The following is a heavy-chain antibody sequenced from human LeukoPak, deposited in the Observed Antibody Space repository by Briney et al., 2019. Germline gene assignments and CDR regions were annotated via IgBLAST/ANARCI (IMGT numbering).Heavy chain of an antibody. CDR2: ISGTGDST. CDR3: AKDRTAARPYYFDY. V-gene: IGHV3-23*01. Sequence: GGSLRLSCAASRFTFSSYAMSWVRQAPGKGLEWVSAISGTGDSTYYADSVKGRFTISRDNSKNTLYLQMNSLRAEDTAVYYCAKDRTAARPYYFDYWGQGTLVTVSS. J-gene: IGHJ4*02. CDR1: RFTFSSYA. D-gene: IGHD6-6*01.